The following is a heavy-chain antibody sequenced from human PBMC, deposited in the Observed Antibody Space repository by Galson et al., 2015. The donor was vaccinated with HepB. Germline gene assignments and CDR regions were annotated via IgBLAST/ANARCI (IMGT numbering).Heavy chain of an antibody. CDR1: GYSFTSYG. CDR2: STGYNGNT. J-gene: IGHJ3*02. Sequence: SVKVSCKASGYSFTSYGISWVRQAPGQGLEWMGWSTGYNGNTKYAQKLQGRVTMTTDTSTSTAYTELRSLRSDDTAVYYCARDPWWTYGGNSDTAFDIWGQGTMVTVSS. D-gene: IGHD4-23*01. V-gene: IGHV1-18*01. CDR3: ARDPWWTYGGNSDTAFDI.